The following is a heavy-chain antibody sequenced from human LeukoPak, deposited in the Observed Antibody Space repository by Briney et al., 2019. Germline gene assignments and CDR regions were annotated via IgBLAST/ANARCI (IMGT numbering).Heavy chain of an antibody. CDR3: AKEYKTSSTDY. CDR2: ITGGAGNS. V-gene: IGHV3-23*01. Sequence: GGSLRLSCAASGFTFRTYAMSWVRQAPGQGLEWVSAITGGAGNSHYADSVKGRFTISRDNSKNMLYPQMNSLRVEDTAIYYCAKEYKTSSTDYWGQGTLVTVSS. D-gene: IGHD6-6*01. CDR1: GFTFRTYA. J-gene: IGHJ4*02.